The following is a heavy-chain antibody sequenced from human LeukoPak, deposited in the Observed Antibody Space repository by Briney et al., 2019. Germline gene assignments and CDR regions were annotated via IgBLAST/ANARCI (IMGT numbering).Heavy chain of an antibody. V-gene: IGHV4-59*01. CDR3: ARVAAGIGFFQH. D-gene: IGHD6-13*01. CDR2: VYYSGNT. J-gene: IGHJ1*01. Sequence: NPSETLSLTCAVSGGSISTYYWTWIRQPPGKGLEWIGNVYYSGNTKYNPSLKSRVTISVDTSRNKFSLKLNSVTAADTAMYYCARVAAGIGFFQHWGQGTLVTVSS. CDR1: GGSISTYY.